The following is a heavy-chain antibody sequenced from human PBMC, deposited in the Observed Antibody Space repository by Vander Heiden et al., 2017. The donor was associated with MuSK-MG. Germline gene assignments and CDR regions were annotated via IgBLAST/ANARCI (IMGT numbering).Heavy chain of an antibody. V-gene: IGHV1-69*01. CDR3: ARDGTSYYGSGSYNGFDP. D-gene: IGHD3-10*01. CDR2: IIPIFGTA. Sequence: QVQLVQSGAAVTKPGSSVKVSCKASGSTFSSYAISWVRQAPGQGLEWMGGIIPIFGTANDAQKFQGRVTITADESTSTAYMELSSLRSEDTAVYYCARDGTSYYGSGSYNGFDPWGQGTLVTVSS. CDR1: GSTFSSYA. J-gene: IGHJ5*02.